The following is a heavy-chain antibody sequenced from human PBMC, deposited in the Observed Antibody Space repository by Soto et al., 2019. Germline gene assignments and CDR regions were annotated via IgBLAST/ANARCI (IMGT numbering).Heavy chain of an antibody. V-gene: IGHV3-23*01. J-gene: IGHJ4*02. D-gene: IGHD2-15*01. CDR3: AKVEDIVVVVAATFDY. CDR1: GFTFSSYA. CDR2: ISGSGGST. Sequence: GSLRLSCAASGFTFSSYAMSWVRQAPGKGLEWVSAISGSGGSTYYADSVKGRFTISRDNSKNTLYLQMNSLRAEDTAVYYCAKVEDIVVVVAATFDYWGQGTLVTVSS.